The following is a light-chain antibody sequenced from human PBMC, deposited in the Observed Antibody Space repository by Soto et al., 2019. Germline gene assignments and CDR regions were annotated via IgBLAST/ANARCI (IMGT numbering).Light chain of an antibody. CDR1: SSDVGAYNY. CDR2: EVS. V-gene: IGLV2-8*01. Sequence: QSLLTQPPAASVSPGQSVTISCTGTSSDVGAYNYVSWYQQLPGKAPKLIIYEVSKRPSGVPDRFSGSKSGNTASLTVSGLQAEDEADYYCTSYAGTYSFFYVFGTGTKVTVL. CDR3: TSYAGTYSFFYV. J-gene: IGLJ1*01.